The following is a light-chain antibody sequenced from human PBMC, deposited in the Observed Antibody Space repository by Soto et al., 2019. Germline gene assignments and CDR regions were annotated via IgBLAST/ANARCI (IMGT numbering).Light chain of an antibody. J-gene: IGKJ4*01. Sequence: EIVLTQSPATLSLSPGERATLSCRASQSVSSYLAWYQQRPGQAPRLLIYDASNRATGIPARFSGSGSGTDFTLTISSLEPEDFATYYCQQSYSTFLTFGGGTKVDIK. CDR3: QQSYSTFLT. CDR1: QSVSSY. V-gene: IGKV3-11*01. CDR2: DAS.